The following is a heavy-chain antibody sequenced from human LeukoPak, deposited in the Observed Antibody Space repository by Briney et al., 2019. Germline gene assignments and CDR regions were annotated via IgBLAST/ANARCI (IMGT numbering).Heavy chain of an antibody. CDR3: ARDIENWFGP. Sequence: KPSETLSLTCTVSGGSISSYYWSWIRQPPGKGLEWIGYIYYSGSTNYNPSLKSRVTISVDTSKNQFSLKLSSVTAADTAVYYGARDIENWFGPWGQGTLVTVSS. CDR1: GGSISSYY. J-gene: IGHJ5*02. V-gene: IGHV4-59*01. D-gene: IGHD1-26*01. CDR2: IYYSGST.